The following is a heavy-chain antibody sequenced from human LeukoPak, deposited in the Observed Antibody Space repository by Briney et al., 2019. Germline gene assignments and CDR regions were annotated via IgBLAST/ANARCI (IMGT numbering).Heavy chain of an antibody. V-gene: IGHV4-59*01. CDR1: GGSLSSYF. Sequence: SETLSLTCTVSGGSLSSYFWSWIRQPPGKGLEWIAYIYYSGSTNYNPSLKSRVTISVDTSKNQFSLKLSSVTAVDTAVYYCARQPSSWFTSFDSWGQGTLVTVSS. CDR3: ARQPSSWFTSFDS. CDR2: IYYSGST. J-gene: IGHJ4*02. D-gene: IGHD6-13*01.